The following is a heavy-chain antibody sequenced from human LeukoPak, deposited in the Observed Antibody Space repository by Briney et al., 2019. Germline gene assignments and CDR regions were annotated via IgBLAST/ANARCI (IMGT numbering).Heavy chain of an antibody. J-gene: IGHJ6*02. V-gene: IGHV3-7*01. CDR3: ARDIGCSGGSCYSGEPLGYYGMDV. Sequence: DSVKGRFTVSRDNAKNSQYLQMNSLRAEDTAVYYCARDIGCSGGSCYSGEPLGYYGMDVWGQGTTVTVSS. D-gene: IGHD2-15*01.